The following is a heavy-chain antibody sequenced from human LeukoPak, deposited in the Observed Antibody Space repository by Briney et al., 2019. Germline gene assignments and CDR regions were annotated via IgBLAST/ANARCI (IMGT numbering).Heavy chain of an antibody. CDR3: ARGGSHRYYFDH. J-gene: IGHJ4*02. CDR1: RGSINGSEW. CDR2: IHHSGNA. V-gene: IGHV4-4*02. Sequence: PSETPSLTCAVSRGSINGSEWGNWVRQSPGKGLEWIAEIHHSGNAIYNPSLKSRVAISVDTSKNQFSLKLSSVTAADTAVYYCARGGSHRYYFDHWGQGTLVTVSS. D-gene: IGHD1-26*01.